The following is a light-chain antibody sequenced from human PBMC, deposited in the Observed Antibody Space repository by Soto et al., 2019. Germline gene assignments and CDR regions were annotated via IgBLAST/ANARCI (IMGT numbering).Light chain of an antibody. V-gene: IGKV3-15*01. CDR1: QSVSSN. CDR2: GAS. Sequence: EIVMTQSPATLSVSPGERATLSCRASQSVSSNLAWYQQKPGQAPRLLIYGASTRATGIPARFSGSGSGTVLTLTINSLQSEDFAVYYCQQYNNWPPLTFGGGTKVEIK. J-gene: IGKJ4*01. CDR3: QQYNNWPPLT.